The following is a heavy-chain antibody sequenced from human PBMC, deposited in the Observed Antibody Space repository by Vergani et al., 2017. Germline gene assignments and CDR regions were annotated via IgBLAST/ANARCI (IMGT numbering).Heavy chain of an antibody. J-gene: IGHJ4*02. D-gene: IGHD1-14*01. CDR2: VEYSGYF. CDR3: ARSIGSRNTPDYFDN. V-gene: IGHV4-59*01. Sequence: QVQLQESGPGLVRPSETLSLTCTVSVGSLSGYYWNWIRQTPGEGLEWIVYVEYSGYFNYNPSLKPRVSMSSDTSNNQFSLMLSSVTVADTAVYYCARSIGSRNTPDYFDNWGQGTQVTVSS. CDR1: VGSLSGYY.